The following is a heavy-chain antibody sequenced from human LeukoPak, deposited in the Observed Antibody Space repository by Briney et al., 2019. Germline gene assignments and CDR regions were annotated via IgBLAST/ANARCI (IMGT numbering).Heavy chain of an antibody. J-gene: IGHJ3*02. V-gene: IGHV3-23*01. D-gene: IGHD3-22*01. CDR3: AKPHDSSGYYPKKLNAFDI. CDR2: ISGSGGST. CDR1: GFTFSSYA. Sequence: GGSLRLSCAASGFTFSSYAMSWVRQAPGKGLEWVSAISGSGGSTYYADSVKGRFTISRDNSKNTLYLQMSSLRAEDTAVYYCAKPHDSSGYYPKKLNAFDIWGQGTMVTVSS.